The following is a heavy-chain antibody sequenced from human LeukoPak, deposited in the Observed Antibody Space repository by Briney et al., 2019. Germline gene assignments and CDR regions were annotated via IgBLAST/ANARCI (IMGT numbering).Heavy chain of an antibody. Sequence: PGGSLRLSCAASGFTFDDYAMHWVRQAPGKGLEWVLGISWNSGSIGYADSVKGRFTISRDNAKNSLYLQMNSLRAEDTALYYCAKNLGSGWYFDLWGRGTLVTVSS. CDR2: ISWNSGSI. V-gene: IGHV3-9*01. CDR1: GFTFDDYA. J-gene: IGHJ2*01. D-gene: IGHD3-10*01. CDR3: AKNLGSGWYFDL.